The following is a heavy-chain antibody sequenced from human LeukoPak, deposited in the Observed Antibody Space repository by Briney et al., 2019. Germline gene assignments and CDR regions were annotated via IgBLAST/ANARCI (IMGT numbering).Heavy chain of an antibody. CDR3: ARRNNYYYGSGSYPTPVDY. V-gene: IGHV4-34*01. D-gene: IGHD3-10*01. J-gene: IGHJ4*02. CDR1: GGSFSGYY. Sequence: SGTLSLTCAVYGGSFSGYYWSWIRQPPGKGLEWIGEINHSGSTNYNPSLKSRVTISVDTSKNQFSLKLSSVTAADTAVYYCARRNNYYYGSGSYPTPVDYWGQGTLVTVSS. CDR2: INHSGST.